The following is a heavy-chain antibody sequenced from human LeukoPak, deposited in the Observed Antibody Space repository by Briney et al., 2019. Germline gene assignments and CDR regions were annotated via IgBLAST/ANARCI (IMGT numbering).Heavy chain of an antibody. CDR3: AREEYQLFSYYYYYMDV. V-gene: IGHV4-30-4*01. Sequence: SQTLSLTCTVSGGSISSGDYYWSWIRQPPGKGLEWIGYIYYSGSTYYNPSLKSRVTMSVDTSKNQFSLKLSSVTAADTAVYYCAREEYQLFSYYYYYMDVWGKGTTVTVSS. J-gene: IGHJ6*03. D-gene: IGHD2-2*01. CDR2: IYYSGST. CDR1: GGSISSGDYY.